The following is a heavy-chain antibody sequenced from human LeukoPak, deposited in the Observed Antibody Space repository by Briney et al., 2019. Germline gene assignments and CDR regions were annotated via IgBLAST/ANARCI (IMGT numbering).Heavy chain of an antibody. CDR3: ARTYYDILTGYNPYFDY. Sequence: GGSLRLSCSASGFTFSTYSMNWVRQAPGKGLEWVSSISSSSRYIYYADSVKGRFTISRDNAKNSLYLQMNSLRAEDTAVYYCARTYYDILTGYNPYFDYWGQGILVTVSS. CDR2: ISSSSRYI. V-gene: IGHV3-21*01. J-gene: IGHJ4*02. D-gene: IGHD3-9*01. CDR1: GFTFSTYS.